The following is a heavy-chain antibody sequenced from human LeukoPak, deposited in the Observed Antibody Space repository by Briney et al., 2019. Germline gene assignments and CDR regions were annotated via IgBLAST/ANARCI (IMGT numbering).Heavy chain of an antibody. J-gene: IGHJ4*02. Sequence: GGSLRLSCAASGFTFSSFALTWVRLAPGKGLEWVSAISGRGDTTHYADSVKGRFTISRDNSKSTLYLQMNSLRVEDTAVYYCARVVPAADSWGQGTLVTVSS. CDR1: GFTFSSFA. CDR2: ISGRGDTT. CDR3: ARVVPAADS. V-gene: IGHV3-23*01. D-gene: IGHD2-15*01.